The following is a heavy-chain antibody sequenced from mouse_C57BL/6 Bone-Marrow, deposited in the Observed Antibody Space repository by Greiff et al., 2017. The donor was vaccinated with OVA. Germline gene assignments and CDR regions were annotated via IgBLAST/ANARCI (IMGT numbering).Heavy chain of an antibody. CDR1: GYTFTSYW. CDR3: ANNYFDY. V-gene: IGHV1-61*01. CDR2: IYPSDSET. Sequence: QVQLQQPGAELVKPGSSVKLSCKASGYTFTSYWMDWVKQRPGQGLEWIGNIYPSDSETHYNQKFKDKATLTVEKSSSTAYMQLSSLASEDSAVYYCANNYFDYWGQGTTLTVSS. J-gene: IGHJ2*01.